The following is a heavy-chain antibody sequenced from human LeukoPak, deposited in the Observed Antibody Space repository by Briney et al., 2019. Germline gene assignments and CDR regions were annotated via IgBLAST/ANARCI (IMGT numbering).Heavy chain of an antibody. J-gene: IGHJ5*02. CDR2: IIPVLGTG. V-gene: IGHV1-69*13. Sequence: SVKVSCKASGGTLSSNIVIWVRQAPGQGLEWMGGIIPVLGTGNSAQKFQGRVTITADESTSTVYMELSSLRFEDTAVYYCARAGGRSWFDPWGQGTLVTVSS. CDR1: GGTLSSNI. CDR3: ARAGGRSWFDP.